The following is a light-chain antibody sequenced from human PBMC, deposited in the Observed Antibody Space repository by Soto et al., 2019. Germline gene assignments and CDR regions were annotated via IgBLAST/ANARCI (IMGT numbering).Light chain of an antibody. CDR1: QSVSSS. Sequence: ETVVTQSPCTVSLSTRERATLSCRASQSVSSSSLAWYQQRPGQAPRLLIYGASTRATGIPARFSGSGSGTGFTLTIISRQPADFAAYYCQQYNNGTRWTFGQGTKVDIK. V-gene: IGKV3-15*01. CDR2: GAS. J-gene: IGKJ1*01. CDR3: QQYNNGTRWT.